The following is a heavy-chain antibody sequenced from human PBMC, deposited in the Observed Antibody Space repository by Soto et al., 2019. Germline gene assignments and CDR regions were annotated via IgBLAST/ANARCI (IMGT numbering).Heavy chain of an antibody. Sequence: QVQLVQSGADVKKPGSSVKVSCKASGGAFTSYTISWVRQAPGQVLEYMGRIIVVLDIANYAQSFQGRVTMTADKSTATAYMELSSLRSEDTAVYFCVMGYSDGLFDYWGQGTLVTVSS. D-gene: IGHD5-18*01. V-gene: IGHV1-69*02. J-gene: IGHJ4*02. CDR1: GGAFTSYT. CDR3: VMGYSDGLFDY. CDR2: IIVVLDIA.